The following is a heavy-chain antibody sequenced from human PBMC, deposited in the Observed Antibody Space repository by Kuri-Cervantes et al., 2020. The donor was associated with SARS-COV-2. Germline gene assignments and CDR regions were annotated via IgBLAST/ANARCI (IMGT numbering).Heavy chain of an antibody. V-gene: IGHV1-8*02. CDR3: AIKADFWSGYYTGYYYGMDV. CDR2: INPNSGNT. J-gene: IGHJ6*02. Sequence: ASVKVSCKASGYTFTSYYMHWVRQAPGQGLEWMGIINPNSGNTGYAQKFQGRVTMTRNTSISTAYMELSSLRSEDTAVYYCAIKADFWSGYYTGYYYGMDVWGQGTTVTVSS. CDR1: GYTFTSYY. D-gene: IGHD3-3*01.